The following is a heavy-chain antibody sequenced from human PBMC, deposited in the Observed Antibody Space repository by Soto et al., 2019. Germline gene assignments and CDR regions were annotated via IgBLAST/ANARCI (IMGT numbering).Heavy chain of an antibody. V-gene: IGHV3-23*01. CDR2: VSGSGGST. Sequence: EVQLLESGGGLEQPGGSLRLSCAASGFTFSSYAMTWVRQAPGKGLECGSAVSGSGGSTYYADSLKGRFAISRDNSKNPLFLPMYSPSADDTPGYYGAKAIFSTHDGAFDSWGQGTLVAVSS. J-gene: IGHJ4*02. CDR1: GFTFSSYA. CDR3: AKAIFSTHDGAFDS. D-gene: IGHD2-21*01.